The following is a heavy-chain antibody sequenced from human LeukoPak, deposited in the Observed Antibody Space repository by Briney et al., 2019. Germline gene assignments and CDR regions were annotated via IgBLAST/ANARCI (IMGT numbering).Heavy chain of an antibody. CDR3: TTTPVGDYGDFYY. D-gene: IGHD4-17*01. CDR2: IKSKSDGGTT. J-gene: IGHJ4*01. V-gene: IGHV3-15*01. CDR1: GFSFRNAW. Sequence: GGSLRLSCAVSGFSFRNAWMSWVSQAPGKGLEWVGRIKSKSDGGTTEYAAFVKGRFTISRDDSKNTLYLQMNSLKSEDTAVYYCTTTPVGDYGDFYYFGQGTLVTVSS.